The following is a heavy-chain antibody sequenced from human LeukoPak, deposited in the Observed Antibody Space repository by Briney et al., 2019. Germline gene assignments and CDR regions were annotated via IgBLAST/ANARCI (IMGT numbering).Heavy chain of an antibody. CDR1: GGSISSSSYY. V-gene: IGHV4-39*01. Sequence: ETLSLTCTVSGGSISSSSYYWGWIRQPPGKGLEWIGSIYYSGSTYYNPSLKSRVTISVDTSKNQFSLKLSSVTAADTAVYYCARRIVVVPAATNWFDPWGQGTLVTVSS. D-gene: IGHD2-2*01. CDR2: IYYSGST. J-gene: IGHJ5*02. CDR3: ARRIVVVPAATNWFDP.